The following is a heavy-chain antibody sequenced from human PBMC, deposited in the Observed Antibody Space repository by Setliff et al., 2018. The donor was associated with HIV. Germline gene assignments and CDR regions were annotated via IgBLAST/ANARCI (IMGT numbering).Heavy chain of an antibody. Sequence: ASVKVSCKASGYTFTDYYIHWVQQAPGKGLEWLGRVDPEDGERIYAEEFRGRVTITADTSTDTAHMELSSLRSEDTAVYYCATDPTYSSGSPDIWGQGTMVTVSS. V-gene: IGHV1-69-2*01. CDR3: ATDPTYSSGSPDI. CDR1: GYTFTDYY. D-gene: IGHD6-19*01. J-gene: IGHJ3*02. CDR2: VDPEDGER.